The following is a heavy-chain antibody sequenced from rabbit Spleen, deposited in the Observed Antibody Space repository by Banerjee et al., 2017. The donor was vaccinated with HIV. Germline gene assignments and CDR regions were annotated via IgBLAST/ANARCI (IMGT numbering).Heavy chain of an antibody. J-gene: IGHJ6*01. V-gene: IGHV1S45*01. CDR1: GFSFSDKAV. CDR2: INIVTGKD. Sequence: QEQLVESGGGLVQPEGSLQLSCTASGFSFSDKAVMCWVRQAPGKGLEWIACINIVTGKDVYATWAKGRFIMSRTSSTTVTLQMTSLTAADTATYFCARDTGTSFSTYGMDLWGPGTLVTVS. D-gene: IGHD8-1*01. CDR3: ARDTGTSFSTYGMDL.